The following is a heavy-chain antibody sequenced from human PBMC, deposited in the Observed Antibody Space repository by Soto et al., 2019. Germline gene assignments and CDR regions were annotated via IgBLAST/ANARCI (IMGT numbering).Heavy chain of an antibody. Sequence: EVQLVESGGGLVQPGGSLRLSCAVSGFTFSNYWMHWVRQAPGKGLGWVSTISPDGTIPDYTDSVKGRLAISRDNAKSTLFLQINSLRPEDTAVYYCARFRGDAFDIWGQGTMVTVSS. CDR2: ISPDGTIP. CDR1: GFTFSNYW. J-gene: IGHJ3*02. D-gene: IGHD3-10*01. V-gene: IGHV3-74*01. CDR3: ARFRGDAFDI.